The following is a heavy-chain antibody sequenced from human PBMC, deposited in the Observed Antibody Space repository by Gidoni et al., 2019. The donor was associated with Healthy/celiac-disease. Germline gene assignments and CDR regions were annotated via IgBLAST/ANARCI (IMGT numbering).Heavy chain of an antibody. D-gene: IGHD5-12*01. CDR3: ASQPRRMVATLGY. V-gene: IGHV1-3*01. Sequence: QVQLVQSGAEVKKPGASVKASCKASGYTFTSYAMHWVRQAPGQRLEWMGWINAGNGNTKYSQKFQGRVTITRDTSASTAYMELSSLRSEDTAVYYCASQPRRMVATLGYWGQGTLVTVSS. J-gene: IGHJ4*02. CDR1: GYTFTSYA. CDR2: INAGNGNT.